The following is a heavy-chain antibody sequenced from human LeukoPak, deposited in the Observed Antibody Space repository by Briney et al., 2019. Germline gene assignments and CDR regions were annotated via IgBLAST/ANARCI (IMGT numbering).Heavy chain of an antibody. J-gene: IGHJ5*02. CDR2: IYYSGST. V-gene: IGHV4-59*12. D-gene: IGHD6-13*01. CDR1: GGSISSYY. CDR3: ARKGYSISWYSP. Sequence: PSETLSLTCTVSGGSISSYYWSWIRQPPGKGLEWIGSIYYSGSTSYNPSLKSRVTISLDTSKNQFSLKLTSVTAADTAVYYCARKGYSISWYSPWGQGTLVTVSS.